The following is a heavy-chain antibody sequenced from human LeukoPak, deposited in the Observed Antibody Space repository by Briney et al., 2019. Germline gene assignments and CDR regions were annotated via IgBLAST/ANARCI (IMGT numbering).Heavy chain of an antibody. CDR1: GYTFTSYY. J-gene: IGHJ4*02. CDR2: INPSGGST. Sequence: ASVKVSCKASGYTFTSYYMHWVRQAPGQGLEWMGIINPSGGSTSYAQKFQGRVTMTRDTSTSTAYMELSRLRSDDTAVYYCARDIGHFDYWGQGTLVTVSS. V-gene: IGHV1-46*01. D-gene: IGHD1-26*01. CDR3: ARDIGHFDY.